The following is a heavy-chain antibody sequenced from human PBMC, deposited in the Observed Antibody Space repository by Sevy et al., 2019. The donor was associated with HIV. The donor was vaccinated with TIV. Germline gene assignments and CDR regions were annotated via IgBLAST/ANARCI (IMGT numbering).Heavy chain of an antibody. Sequence: GESLKISCTASGFTFSSYEMNWVRQAPGKGLEWVSYISNSGSTIHYSDSVKGRFTISRDNAKNSLYLQMNSRRAEDTDVYYCARDLPPSATTVPHFDYWGRGTLVTVSS. CDR3: ARDLPPSATTVPHFDY. CDR1: GFTFSSYE. V-gene: IGHV3-48*03. D-gene: IGHD4-17*01. J-gene: IGHJ4*02. CDR2: ISNSGSTI.